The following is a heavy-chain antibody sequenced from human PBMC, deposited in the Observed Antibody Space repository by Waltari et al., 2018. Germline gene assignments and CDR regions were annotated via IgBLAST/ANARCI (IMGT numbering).Heavy chain of an antibody. D-gene: IGHD1-20*01. CDR3: AKPFYNWDDPLHS. CDR2: ISVRDAT. Sequence: VQLAQSGSELKKPGGSLRLSCQASGFTSLTHAINWVRQAPGKGLEWVSSISVRDATYYADSVKGRFTVSRDYSDNTIYLQMHSLRADDTAVYFCAKPFYNWDDPLHSWGQGTPVTVSS. J-gene: IGHJ1*01. CDR1: GFTSLTHA. V-gene: IGHV3-23*04.